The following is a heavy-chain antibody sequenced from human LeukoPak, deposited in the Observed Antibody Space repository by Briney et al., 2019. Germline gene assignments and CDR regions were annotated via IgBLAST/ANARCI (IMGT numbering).Heavy chain of an antibody. CDR2: IYSGGST. D-gene: IGHD3-22*01. CDR1: GFTVSSYS. Sequence: GGSLRLSCAASGFTVSSYSMNWVRQAPGKGLEWVSVIYSGGSTYYADSVKGRFTISRDNSKNTLYLQLKSLRADDTAVYYCAPRSGYHYGLDHWGQGTLVTVSS. J-gene: IGHJ4*02. CDR3: APRSGYHYGLDH. V-gene: IGHV3-53*01.